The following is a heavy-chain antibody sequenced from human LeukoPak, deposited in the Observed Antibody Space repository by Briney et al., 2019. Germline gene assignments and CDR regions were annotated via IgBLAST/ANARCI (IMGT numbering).Heavy chain of an antibody. D-gene: IGHD3-3*01. Sequence: ASVKVSCKASGYTFTGYYMHWVRQAPGQGLEWMGWINPNSGGTNYAQKFQGRVTMTRDTSISTAYMELSRLRSDDTAVSYCARDDVTIFGVVGYWGQGTLVTVSS. V-gene: IGHV1-2*02. CDR3: ARDDVTIFGVVGY. CDR2: INPNSGGT. CDR1: GYTFTGYY. J-gene: IGHJ4*02.